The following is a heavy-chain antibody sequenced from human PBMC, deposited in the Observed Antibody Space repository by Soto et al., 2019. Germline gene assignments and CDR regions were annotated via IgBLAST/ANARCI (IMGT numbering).Heavy chain of an antibody. CDR3: APHVSCSGGSCKYDAFAI. D-gene: IGHD2-15*01. Sequence: EVQVLESGGGLVQPGGSLRLSCEGSGFTVSSHAMTWIRQAPGKGPEWVSTITADGGTYYADSVKGRFAMSRDTSESTLYLQMNSLGAEDTAAYYCAPHVSCSGGSCKYDAFAIRGQGTIVTVYS. V-gene: IGHV3-23*01. CDR2: ITADGGT. CDR1: GFTVSSHA. J-gene: IGHJ3*02.